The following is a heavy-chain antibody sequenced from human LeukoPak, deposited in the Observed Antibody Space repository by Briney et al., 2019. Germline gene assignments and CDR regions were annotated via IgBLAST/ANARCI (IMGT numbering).Heavy chain of an antibody. CDR3: AREKGKGGYYGSGSYPYYFDY. V-gene: IGHV3-48*02. D-gene: IGHD3-10*01. Sequence: GGSLRLSCAASGFTFRRYWMSWARQAPGKGLEWVSYISSSSSTIYYADSVKGRFTISRDNAKNSLYLQMNSLRDEDTAVYYCAREKGKGGYYGSGSYPYYFDYWGQGTLVTVSS. J-gene: IGHJ4*02. CDR1: GFTFRRYW. CDR2: ISSSSSTI.